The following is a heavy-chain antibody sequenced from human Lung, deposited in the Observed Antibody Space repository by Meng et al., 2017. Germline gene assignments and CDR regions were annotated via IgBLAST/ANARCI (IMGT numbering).Heavy chain of an antibody. J-gene: IGHJ4*02. V-gene: IGHV3-23*01. CDR1: GFTFSSYA. CDR3: AKHVANYYDSSGYYYLDH. CDR2: ISGTGGST. D-gene: IGHD3-22*01. Sequence: GESLKISCAASGFTFSSYAMSWVRQAPGKGLEWVSAISGTGGSTYYADSVKGRFTISRDNSKNTLFLHVNSLRAEDTAVYYCAKHVANYYDSSGYYYLDHWGQGTLVTVSS.